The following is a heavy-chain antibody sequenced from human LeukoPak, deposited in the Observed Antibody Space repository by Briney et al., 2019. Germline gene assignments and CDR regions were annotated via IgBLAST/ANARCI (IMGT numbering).Heavy chain of an antibody. CDR1: GFTFSDHY. D-gene: IGHD2-2*02. V-gene: IGHV3-53*01. CDR2: IYSGGST. CDR3: AREGCSSTSCYS. J-gene: IGHJ4*02. Sequence: GGSLRLSCAASGFTFSDHYMDWVRQAPGKGLEWVSVIYSGGSTYYADSVKGRFTISRDNSKNTLYPQMNSLRAEDTAVYYCAREGCSSTSCYSWGQGTLVTVSS.